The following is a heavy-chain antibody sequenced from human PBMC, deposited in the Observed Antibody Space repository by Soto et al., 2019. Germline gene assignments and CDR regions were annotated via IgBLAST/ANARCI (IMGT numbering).Heavy chain of an antibody. V-gene: IGHV3-11*01. J-gene: IGHJ5*02. D-gene: IGHD5-18*01. CDR1: GFTFSDYY. CDR3: AREAARPTWIQLWRKNWFDP. CDR2: ISSSGSTI. Sequence: QVQLVESGGGLVKPGGSLRLSCAASGFTFSDYYMSWIRQAPGKGLEWVSYISSSGSTIYYADSVKGRFTISRDNAKNSLYLQMNSLRAEDTAVYYCAREAARPTWIQLWRKNWFDPWGQGTLVTVSS.